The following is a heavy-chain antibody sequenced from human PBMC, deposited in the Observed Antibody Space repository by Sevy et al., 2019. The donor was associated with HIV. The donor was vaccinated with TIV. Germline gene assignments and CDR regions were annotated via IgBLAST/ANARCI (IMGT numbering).Heavy chain of an antibody. CDR3: ATGGSYCSSTSCRSSYYYYGMDV. D-gene: IGHD2-2*01. CDR1: GYTFTGYY. Sequence: ASVKVSCKASGYTFTGYYMHWVRQAPGQGLEWMGRINPNSGGTNYAQKFQGRVTMTRDTSISTAYMELSRLRSDDTAMYYCATGGSYCSSTSCRSSYYYYGMDVWGQGTTVTVSS. J-gene: IGHJ6*02. CDR2: INPNSGGT. V-gene: IGHV1-2*06.